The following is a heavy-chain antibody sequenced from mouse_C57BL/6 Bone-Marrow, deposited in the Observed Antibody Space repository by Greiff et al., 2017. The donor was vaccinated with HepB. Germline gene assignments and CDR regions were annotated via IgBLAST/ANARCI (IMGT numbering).Heavy chain of an antibody. J-gene: IGHJ3*01. CDR1: GFTFSDYY. Sequence: EVMLVESEGGLVQPGSSMKLSCTASGFTFSDYYMAWVRQVPEKGLEWVANINYDGSSTYYLDSLKSRFIISRDNAKNILYLQMSSLKSEDTATYYCARDEGWGFAYWGQGTLVTVSA. CDR2: INYDGSST. CDR3: ARDEGWGFAY. V-gene: IGHV5-16*01. D-gene: IGHD2-3*01.